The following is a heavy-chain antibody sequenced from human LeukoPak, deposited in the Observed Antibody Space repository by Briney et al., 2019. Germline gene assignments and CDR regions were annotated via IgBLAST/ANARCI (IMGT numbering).Heavy chain of an antibody. Sequence: PGGSLRLSCSASGFTFSSYAMHWVRQAPGKGLEYVSAITTDGDTTYYTDSVKGRFIISRDNSKNTLYLQMSSLRGEDTALYYCVRSSGGWYDYWGQGTQVSISS. D-gene: IGHD6-19*01. CDR3: VRSSGGWYDY. CDR1: GFTFSSYA. J-gene: IGHJ4*02. CDR2: ITTDGDTT. V-gene: IGHV3-64D*09.